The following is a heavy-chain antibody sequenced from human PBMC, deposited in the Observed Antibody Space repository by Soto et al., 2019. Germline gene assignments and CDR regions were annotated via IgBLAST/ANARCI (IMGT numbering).Heavy chain of an antibody. CDR3: ARGSDPYDYVWGSYRYNTNFDY. CDR2: IISSGSTI. J-gene: IGHJ4*02. Sequence: GGSLRLSCAASGFTFSSYEMNWVRQAPGKGLEWVSYIISSGSTIYYADSVKGRFTISRDNAKNSLYLQMNSLRAEDTAVYYCARGSDPYDYVWGSYRYNTNFDYWGQGTLVTVSS. V-gene: IGHV3-48*03. D-gene: IGHD3-16*02. CDR1: GFTFSSYE.